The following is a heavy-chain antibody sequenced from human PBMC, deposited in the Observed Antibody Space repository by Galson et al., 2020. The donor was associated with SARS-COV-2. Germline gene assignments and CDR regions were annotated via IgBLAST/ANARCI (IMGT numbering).Heavy chain of an antibody. CDR2: ISHSGGT. CDR1: GTSISSCSYS. D-gene: IGHD4-17*01. J-gene: IGHJ3*02. CDR3: ARVHYGGESPEALEI. V-gene: IGHV4-30-2*01. Sequence: SETLSLTCAVSGTSISSCSYSWNWIRQPPGKGLEWIGYISHSGGTNYNPSLKSRATISGDRSKNQFSLRLSSVTAADTAVYYCARVHYGGESPEALEIWGAGTRVTVAS.